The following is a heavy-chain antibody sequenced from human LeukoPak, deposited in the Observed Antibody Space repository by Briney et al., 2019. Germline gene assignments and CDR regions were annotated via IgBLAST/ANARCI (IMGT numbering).Heavy chain of an antibody. Sequence: GGSLRLSCAASKFTFSNYWMSWVRQARGKGLEGVAKVKQDGSEKYYLDSVKGRFTISRDNAKNSLYLQMNSLRAEDTAVYYCARGAELGATKAHFDYWGQGTLVTVSS. CDR3: ARGAELGATKAHFDY. CDR1: KFTFSNYW. J-gene: IGHJ4*02. D-gene: IGHD1-26*01. V-gene: IGHV3-7*03. CDR2: VKQDGSEK.